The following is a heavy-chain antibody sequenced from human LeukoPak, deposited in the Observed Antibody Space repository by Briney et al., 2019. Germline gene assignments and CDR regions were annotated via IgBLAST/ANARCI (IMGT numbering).Heavy chain of an antibody. CDR1: SGSVSNSHYY. D-gene: IGHD5-24*01. J-gene: IGHJ5*02. Sequence: SETLSLTCTVSSGSVSNSHYYWAWVRQPPGKGLEWLGSIFYSGNTHYNPSLKSPVTISIDTSTNQFSLKVSSVTAADTAIYYCAREEIRSWFDPWGQGTLVTVSS. CDR2: IFYSGNT. V-gene: IGHV4-39*07. CDR3: AREEIRSWFDP.